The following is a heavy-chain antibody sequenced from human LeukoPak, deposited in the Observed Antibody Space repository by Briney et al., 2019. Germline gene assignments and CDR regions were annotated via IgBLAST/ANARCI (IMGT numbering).Heavy chain of an antibody. Sequence: QPGRSLRLSCAASGFTFDDYAMHWVRQAPGKGLEWVSGISWNSGSIGYADSVKGRFTISRDNAKNSLYLQMNSLRAEDTALYYCAKDNGYDSSGPFDYWGQGTLVTVSS. CDR2: ISWNSGSI. J-gene: IGHJ4*02. CDR3: AKDNGYDSSGPFDY. D-gene: IGHD3-22*01. V-gene: IGHV3-9*01. CDR1: GFTFDDYA.